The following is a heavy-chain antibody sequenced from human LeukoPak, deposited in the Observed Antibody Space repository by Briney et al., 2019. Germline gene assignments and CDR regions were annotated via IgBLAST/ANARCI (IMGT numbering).Heavy chain of an antibody. CDR2: ISGSGGSP. Sequence: GGSLRLSCAASGFTFSNYAMSWVRQASGRGLEWVSAISGSGGSPYYADSVKGRFTISRDNSKNTLYLQMNSLRAEDTAVYYCAKDIVVVYGWGQGTLVTVSS. V-gene: IGHV3-23*01. CDR1: GFTFSNYA. D-gene: IGHD2-15*01. J-gene: IGHJ4*02. CDR3: AKDIVVVYG.